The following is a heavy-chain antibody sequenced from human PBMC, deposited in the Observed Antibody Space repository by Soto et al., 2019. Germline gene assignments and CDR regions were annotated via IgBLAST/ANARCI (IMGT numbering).Heavy chain of an antibody. V-gene: IGHV2-70*04. Sequence: PRPTRTLSLTFSGVSLSFSGMRVSWIRQPPGKALEWLARIDWDDDKFYSTSLKTRLTISKDTSKNQVVLTMTNMDPVDTATYYCARAAGYSSGLDYWGEGTLVTVSS. D-gene: IGHD6-19*01. CDR1: GVSLSFSGMR. J-gene: IGHJ4*02. CDR2: IDWDDDK. CDR3: ARAAGYSSGLDY.